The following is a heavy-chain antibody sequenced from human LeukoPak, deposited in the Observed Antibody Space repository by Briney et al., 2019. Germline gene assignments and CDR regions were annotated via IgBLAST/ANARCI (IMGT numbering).Heavy chain of an antibody. D-gene: IGHD4-17*01. V-gene: IGHV3-23*01. CDR2: ISDSGDNT. Sequence: GSLRLSRAASGFTFTGYAMSWIRQAPGKGLEWVSVISDSGDNTYYADSVKGRFTISRDNSKNTLYLQMNSLRAEDTAVYYCATGTRETTTYFDYWGQGTLVTVSS. CDR3: ATGTRETTTYFDY. J-gene: IGHJ4*02. CDR1: GFTFTGYA.